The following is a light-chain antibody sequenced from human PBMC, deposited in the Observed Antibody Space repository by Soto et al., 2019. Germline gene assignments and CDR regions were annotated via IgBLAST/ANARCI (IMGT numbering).Light chain of an antibody. CDR1: SSDIGAYDY. J-gene: IGLJ3*02. Sequence: QSALTQPASVSGSPGQSITISCTGTSSDIGAYDYVSWYQQRPGKAPKFIIYGVSSRPSGVSNRFSGSKSGNTASLTISGLQAEDEADYYCSSFTSSNTLVFGGGTKLTVL. V-gene: IGLV2-14*01. CDR2: GVS. CDR3: SSFTSSNTLV.